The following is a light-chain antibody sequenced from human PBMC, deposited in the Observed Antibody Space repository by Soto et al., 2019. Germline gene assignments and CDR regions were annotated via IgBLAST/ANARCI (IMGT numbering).Light chain of an antibody. V-gene: IGKV1-5*03. CDR1: QSISSW. J-gene: IGKJ1*01. Sequence: IQMTQSPSTLSASVGDRVTITCRASQSISSWLAWYQQKPGTAPKLLIYKASTLQTGVPSRFSGSGSGTEFTLTIRSLQPDDFATYYCQQYNDNWTFGQGTKVEIK. CDR2: KAS. CDR3: QQYNDNWT.